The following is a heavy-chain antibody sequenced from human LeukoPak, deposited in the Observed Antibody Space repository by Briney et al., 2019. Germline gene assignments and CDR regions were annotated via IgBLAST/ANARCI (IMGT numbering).Heavy chain of an antibody. Sequence: ASVKVSCKASGYTFTTYDINWVRQATGQGLEWMGWMNPYSGNTGYAQKFQGRVSITKNTSISTACMELSSLRSEDTAVYYCARGDVWGTYRSHYFDYWGQGTLVTVSS. J-gene: IGHJ4*02. CDR1: GYTFTTYD. CDR2: MNPYSGNT. V-gene: IGHV1-8*03. D-gene: IGHD3-16*02. CDR3: ARGDVWGTYRSHYFDY.